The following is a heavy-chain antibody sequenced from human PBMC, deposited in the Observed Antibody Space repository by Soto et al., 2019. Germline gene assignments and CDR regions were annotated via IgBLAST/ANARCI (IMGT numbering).Heavy chain of an antibody. CDR3: ARARRINLTTPGGLDY. CDR2: IYYSGST. CDR1: GGSISSGGYY. J-gene: IGHJ4*02. Sequence: ASETLSLTCTVSGGSISSGGYYWSWIRQHPGKGLEWIGYIYYSGSTYYNPSLKSRVTISVDTSKNQFSLKLSSVTAADTAVHYCARARRINLTTPGGLDYWGQGTLVTVSS. D-gene: IGHD4-17*01. V-gene: IGHV4-31*03.